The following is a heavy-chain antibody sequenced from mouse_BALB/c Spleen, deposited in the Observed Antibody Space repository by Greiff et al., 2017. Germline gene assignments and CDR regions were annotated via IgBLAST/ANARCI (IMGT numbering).Heavy chain of an antibody. CDR1: GFSLTSYG. CDR2: IWAGGST. CDR3: ARVLIRAYYAMDY. V-gene: IGHV2-9*02. J-gene: IGHJ4*01. D-gene: IGHD2-12*01. Sequence: QVQLKESGPGLVAPSQSLSITCTVSGFSLTSYGVHWVRQPPGKGLEWLGVIWAGGSTNYNSALMSRLSISKDNSKSQVFLKMNSLQTDDTAMYYCARVLIRAYYAMDYWGQGTAVTVSS.